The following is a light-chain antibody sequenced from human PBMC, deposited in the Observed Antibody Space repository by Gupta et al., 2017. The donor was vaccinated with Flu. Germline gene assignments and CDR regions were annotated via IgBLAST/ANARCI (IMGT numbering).Light chain of an antibody. CDR2: DDR. V-gene: IGLV3-21*02. CDR3: QVWDTSSDRRWV. J-gene: IGLJ3*02. Sequence: GSDIGSKSVHWYQQKPDQAPVLVVYDDRDRPSGIPERFSGSNPGNTATLTISGVEAGDEADYYCQVWDTSSDRRWVFGGGTKLTVL. CDR1: DIGSKS.